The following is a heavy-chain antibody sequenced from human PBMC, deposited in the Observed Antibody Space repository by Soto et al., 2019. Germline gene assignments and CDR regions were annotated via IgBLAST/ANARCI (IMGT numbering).Heavy chain of an antibody. CDR3: ARAQPPPHYYYDSSGQYSGNWFDP. J-gene: IGHJ5*02. V-gene: IGHV1-18*04. D-gene: IGHD3-22*01. Sequence: GASVKVSCKPSGYAFSSYGISWVRQAPGQGLEWMGWISAYNGDTNYAQKVQGRVTMTTDISTSTAYMELRSLRSDDTAVYYCARAQPPPHYYYDSSGQYSGNWFDPWGQGTLVTVSS. CDR2: ISAYNGDT. CDR1: GYAFSSYG.